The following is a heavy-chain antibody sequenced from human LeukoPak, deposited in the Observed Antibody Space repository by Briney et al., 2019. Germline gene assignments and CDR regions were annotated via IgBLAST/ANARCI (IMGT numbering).Heavy chain of an antibody. V-gene: IGHV3-21*01. CDR2: ISSTSTYI. J-gene: IGHJ4*02. CDR1: GFTFTTYS. D-gene: IGHD2-21*02. CDR3: ARSLDAVVTAMFFDY. Sequence: PGGSLRLSCAASGFTFTTYSMNWVRQAPGKGLEWVSSISSTSTYIYYADSVKGRFTISRDTAKNSLYLQMNSLRAEDTAVYYCARSLDAVVTAMFFDYWGQGTLVTVSS.